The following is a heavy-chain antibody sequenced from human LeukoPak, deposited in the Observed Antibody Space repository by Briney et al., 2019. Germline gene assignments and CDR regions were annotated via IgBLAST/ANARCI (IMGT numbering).Heavy chain of an antibody. V-gene: IGHV4-59*01. CDR1: GGSISSYY. CDR2: IYYSGST. J-gene: IGHJ4*02. CDR3: ASYHCSSTSCRFDY. D-gene: IGHD2-2*01. Sequence: SETLSLTCTVSGGSISSYYWSWIRQPPGKGLEWIGHIYYSGSTNYNPSLKSRVTISVDTFKNQFSLKLSSVTAADTAVYYCASYHCSSTSCRFDYWGQGTLVTVSS.